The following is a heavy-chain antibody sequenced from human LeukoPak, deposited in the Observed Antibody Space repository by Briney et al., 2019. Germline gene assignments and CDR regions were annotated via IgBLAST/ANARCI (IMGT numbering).Heavy chain of an antibody. D-gene: IGHD3-22*01. CDR3: AKGRVVVVTGYYYGMDV. Sequence: ASVKVSCKASGYTFTGYYMHWVRQAPGQGLEWMGWINPNSGGTNYAQKFQGRVTMTRDTSISTAYMELSRLRSDDTAVYYCAKGRVVVVTGYYYGMDVWGQGTTVTVSS. J-gene: IGHJ6*02. V-gene: IGHV1-2*02. CDR1: GYTFTGYY. CDR2: INPNSGGT.